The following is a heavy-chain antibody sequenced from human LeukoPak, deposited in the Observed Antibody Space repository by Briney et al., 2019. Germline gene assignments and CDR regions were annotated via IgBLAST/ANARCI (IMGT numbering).Heavy chain of an antibody. Sequence: SETLSLTCTVPGGSISSYYWSWIRRPAGKGLEWIGRIYTSGTTHYNPSLKSRVTMSVDTSKNQFSLKLSSVTAADTAVYYCARLSTVTTSFDYWGQGTLVTVSS. CDR3: ARLSTVTTSFDY. J-gene: IGHJ4*02. V-gene: IGHV4-4*07. CDR2: IYTSGTT. D-gene: IGHD4-17*01. CDR1: GGSISSYY.